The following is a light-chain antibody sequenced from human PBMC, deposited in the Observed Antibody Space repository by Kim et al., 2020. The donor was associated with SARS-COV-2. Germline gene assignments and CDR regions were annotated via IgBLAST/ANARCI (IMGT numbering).Light chain of an antibody. CDR2: YDS. CDR3: QVWDSSDHVV. J-gene: IGLJ2*01. V-gene: IGLV3-21*04. Sequence: APGKTARINCGGNNIGSKSVHWYQQKPGQAPVLVIYYDSDRPSGIPERFSGSNSGNTATLTISRVEAGDEADYYCQVWDSSDHVVFGGGTQLTVL. CDR1: NIGSKS.